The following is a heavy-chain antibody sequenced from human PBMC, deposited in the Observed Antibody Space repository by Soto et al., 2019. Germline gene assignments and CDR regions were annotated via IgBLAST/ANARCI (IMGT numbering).Heavy chain of an antibody. CDR3: TRDLGYYDSSGYFDY. CDR2: ISSSGSII. J-gene: IGHJ4*02. CDR1: GFTFSDYY. D-gene: IGHD3-22*01. V-gene: IGHV3-11*01. Sequence: GGSLRLSCAGSGFTFSDYYMSWIRQAPGKGLEWVSYISSSGSIIYYADSVKGRFTISRDNAKNSLYLQMNSLRAEDTAVYYCTRDLGYYDSSGYFDYWGQGTLVTVSS.